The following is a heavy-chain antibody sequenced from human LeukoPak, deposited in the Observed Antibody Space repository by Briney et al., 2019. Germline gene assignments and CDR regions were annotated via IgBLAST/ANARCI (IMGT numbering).Heavy chain of an antibody. Sequence: ASVKVSCKASGYTFTGYYMHWVRQAPGQGHEWMGWINPNSGGTNYAQKFQGRVTMTRDTSISTAYMELSRLRSDDTAVYYCAREGRMITMIVPDAFDIWGQGTMVTVSS. D-gene: IGHD3-22*01. J-gene: IGHJ3*02. CDR1: GYTFTGYY. V-gene: IGHV1-2*02. CDR2: INPNSGGT. CDR3: AREGRMITMIVPDAFDI.